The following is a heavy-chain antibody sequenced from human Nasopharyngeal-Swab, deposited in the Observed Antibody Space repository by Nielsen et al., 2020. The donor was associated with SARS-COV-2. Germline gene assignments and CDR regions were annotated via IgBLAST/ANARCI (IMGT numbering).Heavy chain of an antibody. J-gene: IGHJ6*02. CDR3: ARDFWYTAMVKEYGMDV. Sequence: SVKVSCKASGGTFSSYAISWVRQAPGQGLEWMGRIIPILGIANYAQKFQGRVTITADKSTSTAYMELSSLRSEDTAVYYCARDFWYTAMVKEYGMDVWGQGTTVTVSS. CDR2: IIPILGIA. V-gene: IGHV1-69*04. D-gene: IGHD5-18*01. CDR1: GGTFSSYA.